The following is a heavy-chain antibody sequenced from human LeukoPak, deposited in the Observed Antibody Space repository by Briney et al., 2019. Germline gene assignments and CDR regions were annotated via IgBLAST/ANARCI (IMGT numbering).Heavy chain of an antibody. Sequence: PSETLSLTCDVYGVSFSGYYWSWIRQAPGKGREGIGYIYYSGSTNYNPSLKSRGTISVDTSKNQFSLKLSSVTAADTAVYYCAREAVAEDAFDIWGQGTMVTVSS. J-gene: IGHJ3*02. CDR2: IYYSGST. CDR3: AREAVAEDAFDI. V-gene: IGHV4-34*11. D-gene: IGHD6-19*01. CDR1: GVSFSGYY.